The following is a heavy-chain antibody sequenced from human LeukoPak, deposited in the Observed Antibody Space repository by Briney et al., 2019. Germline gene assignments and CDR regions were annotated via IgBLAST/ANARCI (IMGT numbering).Heavy chain of an antibody. J-gene: IGHJ4*02. D-gene: IGHD3-10*01. CDR3: ARAGGFGELLSHFDY. V-gene: IGHV4-59*01. Sequence: SETLSLTCTVSGGSISSYYWSWIRQPPGKGLEWIGYIYYSWSTNYNPSLKSRVTISVDTSKNQFSLKLSSVTAADTAVYYCARAGGFGELLSHFDYWGQGTLVTVSS. CDR1: GGSISSYY. CDR2: IYYSWST.